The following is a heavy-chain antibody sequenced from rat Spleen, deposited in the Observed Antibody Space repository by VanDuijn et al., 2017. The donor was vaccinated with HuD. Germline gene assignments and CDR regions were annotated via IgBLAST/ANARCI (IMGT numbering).Heavy chain of an antibody. D-gene: IGHD1-4*01. CDR1: GFIFSNYY. CDR3: TRHDYPGVITNWFAH. CDR2: INWGGSST. V-gene: IGHV5-7*01. Sequence: EVQLVESDGGLVQPGRSLKLSCATSGFIFSNYYMVWVRQTPKNGLEWVASINWGGSSTYYPDNVKGRFTISRDNAKNVLYLQMDSLRSEDTATYYCTRHDYPGVITNWFAHWGQGTLVTVSS. J-gene: IGHJ3*01.